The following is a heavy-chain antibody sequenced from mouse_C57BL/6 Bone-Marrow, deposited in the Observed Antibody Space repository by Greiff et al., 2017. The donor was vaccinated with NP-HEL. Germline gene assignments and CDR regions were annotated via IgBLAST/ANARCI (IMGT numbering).Heavy chain of an antibody. V-gene: IGHV1-82*01. D-gene: IGHD1-3*01. CDR2: IYPGDGDT. Sequence: QVQLQQSGPELVKPGASVKISCKASGYAFSSSWMNWVKQRPGKGLEWIGRIYPGDGDTNYNGKFKGKATLTADKSSSTAYMQLSSLTSEDSAVYFCARRVKAFDYYAMDYWGQGTSVTVSS. CDR3: ARRVKAFDYYAMDY. CDR1: GYAFSSSW. J-gene: IGHJ4*01.